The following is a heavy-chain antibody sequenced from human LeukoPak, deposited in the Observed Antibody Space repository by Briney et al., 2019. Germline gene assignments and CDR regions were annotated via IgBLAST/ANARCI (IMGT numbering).Heavy chain of an antibody. J-gene: IGHJ5*02. CDR2: INPSGGST. CDR1: GYTFTSYY. Sequence: ASVKVSCKASGYTFTSYYMHWVRQAPGQGLEWMGIINPSGGSTSYAQKFQGRVTMTRDTSTSTVYMELSSLRSEDTAVYYCARGQWYCRGGSCYLNWFDPWGQGTLVTVSS. V-gene: IGHV1-46*01. CDR3: ARGQWYCRGGSCYLNWFDP. D-gene: IGHD2-15*01.